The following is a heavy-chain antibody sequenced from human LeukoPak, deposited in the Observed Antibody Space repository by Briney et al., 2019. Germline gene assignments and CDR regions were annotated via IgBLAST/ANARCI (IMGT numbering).Heavy chain of an antibody. Sequence: SETLSLTCTVSGGSISSYYWSWIRQPPGKGLEWIGYIYYSGTANYNPSLKSRVTISVDTSKNQFSLKLSPVTAADTAVYYCARGVYIAAAQYGYWGQGTLVTVSS. D-gene: IGHD6-13*01. J-gene: IGHJ4*02. CDR1: GGSISSYY. CDR2: IYYSGTA. V-gene: IGHV4-59*01. CDR3: ARGVYIAAAQYGY.